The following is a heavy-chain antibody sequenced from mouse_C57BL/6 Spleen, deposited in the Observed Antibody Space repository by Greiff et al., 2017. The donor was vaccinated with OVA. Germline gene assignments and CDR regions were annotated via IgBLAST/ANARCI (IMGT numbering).Heavy chain of an antibody. Sequence: VQLKESGPELVKPGASVKISCKASGYTLTNYYMNWVKQSHGKSLEWIGDINPNNGGTSYNQKFKGKATLTVDKSSSTAYMELRSLTSEDSAVYYCARSHYSNYLFAYWGQGTLVTVSA. CDR1: GYTLTNYY. D-gene: IGHD2-5*01. J-gene: IGHJ3*01. CDR3: ARSHYSNYLFAY. V-gene: IGHV1-26*01. CDR2: INPNNGGT.